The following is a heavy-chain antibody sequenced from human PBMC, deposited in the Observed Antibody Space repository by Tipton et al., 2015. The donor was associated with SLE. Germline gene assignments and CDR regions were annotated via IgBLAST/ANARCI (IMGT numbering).Heavy chain of an antibody. V-gene: IGHV4-4*08. CDR1: GGSITSYY. J-gene: IGHJ3*02. CDR3: ARPRIAAALVAFDI. Sequence: TLSLTCTFSGGSITSYYWSWIRQPPGKGLEWIGNIYTSGSTYYNPSLKSRVTISVDTSKNQFPLKLSSVTAADTAVYYCARPRIAAALVAFDIWGQGTMVTVSS. CDR2: IYTSGST. D-gene: IGHD6-13*01.